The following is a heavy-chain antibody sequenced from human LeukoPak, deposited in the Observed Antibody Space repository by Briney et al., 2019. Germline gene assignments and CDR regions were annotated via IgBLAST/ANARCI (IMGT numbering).Heavy chain of an antibody. CDR2: ISYAGNNK. J-gene: IGHJ3*02. D-gene: IGHD2-2*01. CDR1: GFTFRNYA. CDR3: ASCLQYCSTTSLGNDAFDI. Sequence: GGSLRLSCTASGFTFRNYAMHWVRQAPGKGLEGVAVISYAGNNKYYADSVKGRFTISRDNSKNTLYLQMNSLRAEDTAVYYCASCLQYCSTTSLGNDAFDIWGQGTVVTVSS. V-gene: IGHV3-30-3*01.